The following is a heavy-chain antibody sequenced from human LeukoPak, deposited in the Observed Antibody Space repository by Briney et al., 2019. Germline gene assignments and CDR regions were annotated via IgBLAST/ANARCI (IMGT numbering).Heavy chain of an antibody. CDR2: IYHSGST. Sequence: SETLSLTCTVSGYSISSGCYWGWIRQPPGKGLEWIGSIYHSGSTYYNPSLKSRVTISVDTSKNQFSLKLSSVTAADTAVYYCARGMRSGSYPYYYYGMDVWGQGTTVTVSS. CDR1: GYSISSGCY. J-gene: IGHJ6*02. V-gene: IGHV4-38-2*02. CDR3: ARGMRSGSYPYYYYGMDV. D-gene: IGHD1-26*01.